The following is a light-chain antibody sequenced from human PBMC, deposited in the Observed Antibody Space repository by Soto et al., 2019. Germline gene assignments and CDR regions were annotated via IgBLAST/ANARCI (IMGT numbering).Light chain of an antibody. CDR2: EIS. CDR3: SSYTSRDTVI. CDR1: SSDVGAYDH. Sequence: QSALTQPASLSGSPGQSITISCSGTSSDVGAYDHVSWYQQYPGKAPKFIIFEISNRPSGISSRFSGSRSGNTASLTISRLQAEDEAYYYCSSYTSRDTVIFGGGTKVTVL. V-gene: IGLV2-14*01. J-gene: IGLJ2*01.